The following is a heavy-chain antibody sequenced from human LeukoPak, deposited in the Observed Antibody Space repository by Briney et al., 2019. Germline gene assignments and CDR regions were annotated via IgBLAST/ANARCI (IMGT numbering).Heavy chain of an antibody. CDR2: IYTSGST. D-gene: IGHD4-11*01. CDR1: GGSISSYY. Sequence: SETLSLTCTVSGGSISSYYWSWIRQPAGKGLEWIGRIYTSGSTNYNPSLKSRVTMSVDTSKNQFSLKLSSVTAADTAVYYCARMIQYPYYYYYYMDVWGKGTTVTVSS. J-gene: IGHJ6*03. CDR3: ARMIQYPYYYYYYMDV. V-gene: IGHV4-4*07.